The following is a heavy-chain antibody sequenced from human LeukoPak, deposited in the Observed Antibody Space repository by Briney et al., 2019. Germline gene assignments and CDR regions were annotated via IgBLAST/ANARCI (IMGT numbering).Heavy chain of an antibody. V-gene: IGHV1-2*06. Sequence: ASVKVSCKASGYTFTGYYMHWVRQAPGQGLEWMGRINPNSGGTDYAQRFQGRVTMTRDTSISTAYMELTRLRSDDTAVYYCARVGCGSGWWSFDYWGQGTLVTVSS. CDR3: ARVGCGSGWWSFDY. J-gene: IGHJ4*02. D-gene: IGHD6-19*01. CDR2: INPNSGGT. CDR1: GYTFTGYY.